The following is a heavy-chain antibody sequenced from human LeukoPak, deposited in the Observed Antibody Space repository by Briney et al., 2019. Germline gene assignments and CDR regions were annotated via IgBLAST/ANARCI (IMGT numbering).Heavy chain of an antibody. CDR1: GFTFSNYW. V-gene: IGHV3-74*01. J-gene: IGHJ4*02. Sequence: PGGSPRLSCAASGFTFSNYWMHCVRQAPGKGLVWVSRINSDGSATNYADSVKGRFTISRDNAKNTLYLQMNSLRAEDTAVYYCARGYYDSRGDYWGQGTLVTVSS. D-gene: IGHD3-22*01. CDR3: ARGYYDSRGDY. CDR2: INSDGSAT.